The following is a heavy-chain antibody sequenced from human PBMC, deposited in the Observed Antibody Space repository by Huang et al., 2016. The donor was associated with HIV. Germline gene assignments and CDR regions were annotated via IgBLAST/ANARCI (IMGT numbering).Heavy chain of an antibody. CDR3: ARDRGAVAWWYFDL. V-gene: IGHV4-4*07. Sequence: QVQLQESGPGLVKPSETLSLTCTVSGGSISSYYWGWIRQPAGKGLEWIGRIYTSGSTNYNPSLKSRVTMSVDTSKNQFALKLSSVTAADTAVYYCARDRGAVAWWYFDLWGRGTLVTVSS. CDR1: GGSISSYY. J-gene: IGHJ2*01. CDR2: IYTSGST. D-gene: IGHD6-19*01.